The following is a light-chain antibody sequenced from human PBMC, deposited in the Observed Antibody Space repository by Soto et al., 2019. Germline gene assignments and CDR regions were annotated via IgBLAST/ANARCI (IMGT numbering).Light chain of an antibody. Sequence: QSVVTQAPSASGTPGQRVTISYSGRSSNIGSNTVYWYQQLPGTAPKLLIYSNNQRPSGVPERFSGSQSGTSASLAINGLQSEDEAEYYCAVWDDSLNGVVFGGGTKLTVL. CDR2: SNN. V-gene: IGLV1-44*01. CDR3: AVWDDSLNGVV. CDR1: SSNIGSNT. J-gene: IGLJ2*01.